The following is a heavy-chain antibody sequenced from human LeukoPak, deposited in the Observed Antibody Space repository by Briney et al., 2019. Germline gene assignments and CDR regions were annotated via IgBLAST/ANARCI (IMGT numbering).Heavy chain of an antibody. Sequence: SETLSLTXTVSGYSISSGYYWGWIRQPPGKGLEWIGSIYHSGSTYYNPSLKSRVTISVDTSKNQFSLKLSSVTAADTAVYYCVRESGEYYDFWSGYWYYFDYWGQGTLVTVSS. J-gene: IGHJ4*02. D-gene: IGHD3-3*01. CDR3: VRESGEYYDFWSGYWYYFDY. V-gene: IGHV4-38-2*02. CDR1: GYSISSGYY. CDR2: IYHSGST.